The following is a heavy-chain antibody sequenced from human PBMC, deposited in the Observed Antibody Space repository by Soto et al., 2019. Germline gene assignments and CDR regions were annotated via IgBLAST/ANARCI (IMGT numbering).Heavy chain of an antibody. CDR2: INPNSGGT. CDR3: ARRFYDYYYYGMDV. J-gene: IGHJ6*02. Sequence: ASVKVSCKASGYTFTGYYMHWVRQAPGQGLEWMGWINPNSGGTNYAQKFQGRVTMTGDTSISTAYMELSRLRSDDTAVYYCARRFYDYYYYGMDVWGQGTTVTVSS. D-gene: IGHD2-2*01. CDR1: GYTFTGYY. V-gene: IGHV1-2*02.